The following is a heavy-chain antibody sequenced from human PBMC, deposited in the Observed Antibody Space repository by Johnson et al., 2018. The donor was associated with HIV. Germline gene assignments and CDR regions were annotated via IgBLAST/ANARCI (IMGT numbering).Heavy chain of an antibody. CDR2: ISYDGSDK. V-gene: IGHV3-30*04. J-gene: IGHJ3*02. CDR1: GFTFSSYA. D-gene: IGHD5-18*01. CDR3: AKERAYIRTFDI. Sequence: QVQLVESGGRLIQPGVSLRLSCTASGFTFSSYAMHWVRQAPAKGLEWVAVISYDGSDKYYAASVKGRFTISRDSSKNTLYLQMNSLRAEDTAVYYCAKERAYIRTFDIWGQGTLVTVSS.